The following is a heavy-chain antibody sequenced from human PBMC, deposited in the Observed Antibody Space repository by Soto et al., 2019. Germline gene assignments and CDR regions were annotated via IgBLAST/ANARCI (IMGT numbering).Heavy chain of an antibody. Sequence: VSGPTLVNPTQTLTLTCTFSGFSLSTSGVGVGWIRQPPGKALEWLALIYWNDDKRYSPSLKSRLTITKDTSKNQVVLTMTNMDPVDTATYYCAHLMTYYDFWSGYYKDYYYYGMDVWGQGTTVTVSS. J-gene: IGHJ6*02. D-gene: IGHD3-3*01. CDR1: GFSLSTSGVG. CDR2: IYWNDDK. V-gene: IGHV2-5*01. CDR3: AHLMTYYDFWSGYYKDYYYYGMDV.